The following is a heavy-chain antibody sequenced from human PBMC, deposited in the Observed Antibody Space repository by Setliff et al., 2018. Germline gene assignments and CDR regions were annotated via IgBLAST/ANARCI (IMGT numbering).Heavy chain of an antibody. CDR1: GDSISSGNW. V-gene: IGHV4-4*02. Sequence: PSETLSLTCAVSGDSISSGNWWSWVRQPPEKGLEWIGEINHSGNTNYNPSLKSRVTISVDKSTNQFSLKLNSVTAADTAVYYRVRTDYSDGRYSMDVWGKGTTVTVSS. J-gene: IGHJ6*03. CDR3: VRTDYSDGRYSMDV. CDR2: INHSGNT. D-gene: IGHD6-19*01.